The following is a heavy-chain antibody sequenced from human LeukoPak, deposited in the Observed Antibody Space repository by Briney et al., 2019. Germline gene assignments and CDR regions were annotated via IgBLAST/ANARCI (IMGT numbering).Heavy chain of an antibody. V-gene: IGHV4-39*01. Sequence: PSETLSLTCTVSGGSISSSSYYWGWIRQPPGKGLEWVGSIYYSGSTYYNPSLKSRVTISVDTSKNQFSLKLSSMTAADTAVYYCARHLLVVVVAAFDYWGQGTLVTVSS. J-gene: IGHJ4*02. CDR3: ARHLLVVVVAAFDY. CDR2: IYYSGST. D-gene: IGHD2-15*01. CDR1: GGSISSSSYY.